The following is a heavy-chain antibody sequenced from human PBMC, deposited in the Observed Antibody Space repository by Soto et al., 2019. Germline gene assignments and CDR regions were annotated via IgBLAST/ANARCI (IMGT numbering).Heavy chain of an antibody. Sequence: GGSLRLSCAASGFTFSNAWMNWVRQAPGKGLEWVGRIKSKTDGGTTDYAAPVKGRFTTSRDDSKNTLYLQMNSLKTEDTAVYYCTTRSNYGDQTLDYWGQGTLVTVS. J-gene: IGHJ4*02. CDR1: GFTFSNAW. V-gene: IGHV3-15*07. D-gene: IGHD4-17*01. CDR3: TTRSNYGDQTLDY. CDR2: IKSKTDGGTT.